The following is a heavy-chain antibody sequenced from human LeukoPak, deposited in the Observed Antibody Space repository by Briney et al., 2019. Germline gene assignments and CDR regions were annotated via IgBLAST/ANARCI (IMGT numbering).Heavy chain of an antibody. CDR1: GGTFSSYA. D-gene: IGHD3-16*02. J-gene: IGHJ4*02. CDR3: ARGYDYVWGSYRFGSEYYFDY. Sequence: GASVKVSCKASGGTFSSYAISWVRQAPGQGLEWMGGIIPIFGTANYAQKFQGRVTITADESTSTAYVELSSLRSEDTAMYYCARGYDYVWGSYRFGSEYYFDYWGQGTLVTVSS. V-gene: IGHV1-69*13. CDR2: IIPIFGTA.